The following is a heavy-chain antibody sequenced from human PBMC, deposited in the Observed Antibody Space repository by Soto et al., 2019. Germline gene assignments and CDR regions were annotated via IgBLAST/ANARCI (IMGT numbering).Heavy chain of an antibody. D-gene: IGHD2-15*01. Sequence: ASVTVSCEASGYTFTSYGISWVRQAPGQGLEWMGWISAYNGNTNYAQKLQGRVTMTTDTSTSTAYMELRSLRSDDTAVYYCARHRKVGGPRLYYFDYWGQGTLVTVSS. CDR3: ARHRKVGGPRLYYFDY. V-gene: IGHV1-18*01. J-gene: IGHJ4*02. CDR2: ISAYNGNT. CDR1: GYTFTSYG.